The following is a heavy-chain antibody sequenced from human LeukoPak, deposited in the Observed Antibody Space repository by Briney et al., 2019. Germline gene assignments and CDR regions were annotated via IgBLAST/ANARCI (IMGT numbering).Heavy chain of an antibody. V-gene: IGHV3-23*01. J-gene: IGHJ4*02. CDR2: ISGSGGST. CDR3: AKVPGPVTFGGVIVDFDY. CDR1: GFTFSSYA. Sequence: PGGSLRLSCAASGFTFSSYAMSWVRQAPGKGLEWVSAISGSGGSTYYADSVKGRFTISRDNSKNTLYLQMNSLRAEDTAVYYCAKVPGPVTFGGVIVDFDYWGQGTLVTVSS. D-gene: IGHD3-16*02.